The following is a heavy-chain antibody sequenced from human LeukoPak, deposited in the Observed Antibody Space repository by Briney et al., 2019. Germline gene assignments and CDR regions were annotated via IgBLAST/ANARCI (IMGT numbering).Heavy chain of an antibody. Sequence: SETLSLTCTVSGGSISSSSYYWGWLRQPPGKGLEWIGSIYYSGSTYYNPSLKSRVTISVDTSKNQFSLKLSSVTAADTAVYYCARSGYYYDSSGYYYNFDYWGQGTLVTVSS. CDR2: IYYSGST. J-gene: IGHJ4*02. D-gene: IGHD3-22*01. CDR1: GGSISSSSYY. V-gene: IGHV4-39*01. CDR3: ARSGYYYDSSGYYYNFDY.